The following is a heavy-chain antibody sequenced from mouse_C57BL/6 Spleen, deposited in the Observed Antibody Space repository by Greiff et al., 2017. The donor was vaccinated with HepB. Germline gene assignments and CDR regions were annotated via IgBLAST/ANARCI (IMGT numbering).Heavy chain of an antibody. J-gene: IGHJ1*03. V-gene: IGHV1-15*01. D-gene: IGHD1-1*01. CDR3: TRSAGPSSSYWYCDV. Sequence: QVQLQQSGAELVRPGASVTLSCKASGYTFTDYEMHWVKQTPVHGLEWIGAIDPETGGTAYNQKFKGKAILTADKSSSTAYMELRSLTSEDSAVYYCTRSAGPSSSYWYCDVWGTGTTVTVSS. CDR1: GYTFTDYE. CDR2: IDPETGGT.